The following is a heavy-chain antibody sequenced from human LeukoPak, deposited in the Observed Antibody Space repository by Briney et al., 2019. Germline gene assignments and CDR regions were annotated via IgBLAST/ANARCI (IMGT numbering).Heavy chain of an antibody. CDR2: IYYSGST. CDR1: GGSISGYY. V-gene: IGHV4-59*01. Sequence: SETLSLTCTVSGGSISGYYYNWIRQPPGKGLEWIGYIYYSGSTNYNPSLKSRVTISLDTSKNQFSLKLSSVTTADTAVYYCARSVVTLYWYFDLWGRGTLVSVSS. D-gene: IGHD4-23*01. CDR3: ARSVVTLYWYFDL. J-gene: IGHJ2*01.